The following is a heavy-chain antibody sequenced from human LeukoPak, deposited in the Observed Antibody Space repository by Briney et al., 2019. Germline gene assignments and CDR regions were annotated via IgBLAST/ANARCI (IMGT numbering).Heavy chain of an antibody. J-gene: IGHJ4*02. D-gene: IGHD5-12*01. CDR1: GASISSGRYY. CDR3: ARDGYSGNAGL. Sequence: SETLSLTCTVSGASISSGRYYWSWIRQPAGKGLEWFGRIYTSGSTNYNPSIKTRVTISVETSKNQFSPKLSSVTAADTAVYYCARDGYSGNAGLWGQGTLVTVSS. CDR2: IYTSGST. V-gene: IGHV4-61*02.